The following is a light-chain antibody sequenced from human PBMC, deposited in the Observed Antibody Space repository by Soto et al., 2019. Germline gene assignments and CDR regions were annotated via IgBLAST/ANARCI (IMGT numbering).Light chain of an antibody. CDR3: QQYNNWPPIT. Sequence: EIVLTQSPGTLSLSPGERATHSSRASQYVSSSYLAWYQQKAGQAPRLLIYDASSRATGIPDRFSGSGSGTEFTLTISSLQSEDFAVYYCQQYNNWPPITFGQGTRLEIK. CDR2: DAS. J-gene: IGKJ5*01. CDR1: QYVSSSY. V-gene: IGKV3-20*01.